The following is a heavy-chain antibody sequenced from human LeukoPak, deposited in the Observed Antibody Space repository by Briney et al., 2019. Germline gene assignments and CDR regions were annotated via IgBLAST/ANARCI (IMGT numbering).Heavy chain of an antibody. CDR1: GGSISSYY. V-gene: IGHV4-59*01. CDR2: IYSTGST. CDR3: ARGHGDPLFDF. Sequence: PSETLSLTCTVSGGSISSYYWSWIRQPPGKELEWIGYIYSTGSTSYNPSLKSRVTISIDTSKNQFSLKLSSVTAADTAVYYCARGHGDPLFDFWGQGILVTVSS. J-gene: IGHJ4*02. D-gene: IGHD4-17*01.